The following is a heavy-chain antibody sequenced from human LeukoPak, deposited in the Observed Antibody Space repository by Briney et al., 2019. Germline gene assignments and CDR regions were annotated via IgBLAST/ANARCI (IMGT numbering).Heavy chain of an antibody. CDR2: IHYTGAT. CDR3: ARGNILTGYCFDF. D-gene: IGHD3-9*01. CDR1: GGSITGYY. V-gene: IGHV4-34*01. Sequence: SETLSLTCAVYGGSITGYYWSWIRQTPGRGLEWVGVIHYTGATSYNPSLKSRATISTDTSKNQFSLRLSSVTAADTAVYYCARGNILTGYCFDFWGQGALVTVSS. J-gene: IGHJ4*02.